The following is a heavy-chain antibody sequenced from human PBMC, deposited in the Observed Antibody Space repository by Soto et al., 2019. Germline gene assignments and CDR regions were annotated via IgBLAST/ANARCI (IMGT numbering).Heavy chain of an antibody. Sequence: GSLRLSCAASGFTFSSYSMNWVRQAPGKGLEWVSSISSSSSYIYYADSVKGRFTISRDNAKNSLYLQMNSLRAEDTAVYYCARDRQDYGDYEPFDYWGQGTLVTVSS. V-gene: IGHV3-21*01. CDR2: ISSSSSYI. CDR3: ARDRQDYGDYEPFDY. D-gene: IGHD4-17*01. J-gene: IGHJ4*02. CDR1: GFTFSSYS.